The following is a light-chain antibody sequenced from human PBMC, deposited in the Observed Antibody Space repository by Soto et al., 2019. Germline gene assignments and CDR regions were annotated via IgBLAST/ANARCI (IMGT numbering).Light chain of an antibody. V-gene: IGLV1-40*01. CDR3: HSYDSRLSGSV. CDR2: GNS. CDR1: SSNIGAGYD. J-gene: IGLJ3*02. Sequence: QSVLTQPASVSGAPGQRVTISCTGSSSNIGAGYDVHWYQQLPGTAPKLLIYGNSNRPSGVPDRFSGSKSGTSASLAITGLRAEDEADYYCHSYDSRLSGSVFGGGTKVTVL.